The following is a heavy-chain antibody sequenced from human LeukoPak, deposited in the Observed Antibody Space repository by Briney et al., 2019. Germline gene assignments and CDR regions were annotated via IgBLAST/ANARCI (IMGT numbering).Heavy chain of an antibody. CDR2: NYYSEST. CDR3: ARVISKPQLAEYFQH. J-gene: IGHJ1*01. Sequence: SSGTLSLTCAVSGGSISRSNSWGAARQPPGKGLERIGENYYSESTNYNPSLKRRVTISVDKSKNQFSLELSSVTAADTAVYYCARVISKPQLAEYFQHWGEGTLVTVSS. CDR1: GGSISRSNS. V-gene: IGHV4-4*02. D-gene: IGHD6-13*01.